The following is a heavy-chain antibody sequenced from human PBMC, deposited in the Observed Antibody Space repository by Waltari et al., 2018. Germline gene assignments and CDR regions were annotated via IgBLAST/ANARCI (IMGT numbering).Heavy chain of an antibody. Sequence: EVQLVESGGGLVQPGGSLRLSCAASGFTFSSYSMTWVRQAPGNGLEWVSYISSSSSTIYYADAVKGRFTISRDNAKNSLYLQMNSLRAEDTDVYYCARDLSVIDYLGQGTLVTVSS. J-gene: IGHJ4*02. D-gene: IGHD3-10*01. V-gene: IGHV3-48*04. CDR3: ARDLSVIDY. CDR2: ISSSSSTI. CDR1: GFTFSSYS.